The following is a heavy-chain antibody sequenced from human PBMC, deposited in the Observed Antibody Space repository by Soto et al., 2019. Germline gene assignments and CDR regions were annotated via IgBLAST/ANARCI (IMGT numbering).Heavy chain of an antibody. CDR1: GGSISSSNW. CDR2: IYHSGST. Sequence: QVQLQESGQGLVKPSGTLSLTCAVSGGSISSSNWWSWVRQPPGKGLEWIGEIYHSGSTNYNTSLKSRVTISVDKSKNQFSLKLSSVTAADTAVYYCARVPNSFGGGPYYFDYWGQGTLVTVSS. CDR3: ARVPNSFGGGPYYFDY. V-gene: IGHV4-4*02. J-gene: IGHJ4*02. D-gene: IGHD5-18*01.